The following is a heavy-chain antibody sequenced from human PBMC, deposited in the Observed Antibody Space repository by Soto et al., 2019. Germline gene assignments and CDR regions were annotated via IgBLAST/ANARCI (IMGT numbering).Heavy chain of an antibody. D-gene: IGHD5-12*01. CDR2: INADKGDT. J-gene: IGHJ5*02. CDR1: GYSFTDFA. Sequence: QAQLVQSGAEVKKPGASVKVSCKASGYSFTDFAMHWVRLASGQRLEWMGWINADKGDTKYSPKFQGRVTITRDTPANTVYMELRSLRYEDPAVYYCARGPLSGVATIWDYANWFDPWGQGSLVTVST. V-gene: IGHV1-3*01. CDR3: ARGPLSGVATIWDYANWFDP.